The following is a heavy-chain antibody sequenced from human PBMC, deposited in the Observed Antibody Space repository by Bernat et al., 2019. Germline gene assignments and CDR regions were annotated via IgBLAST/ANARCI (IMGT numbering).Heavy chain of an antibody. CDR3: VRDVSSGWYRHWFDP. CDR2: IYYSGST. Sequence: QVQLQESGPGLVKPSQTLSLTCTVSGGSISSGGYYWSWIRQHPGKGLEWIGYIYYSGSTYYNPSLKSRVTISVDTSKNQFSLKLSSVTAADTAVYYCVRDVSSGWYRHWFDPWGQGTLVTVSS. D-gene: IGHD6-19*01. J-gene: IGHJ5*02. CDR1: GGSISSGGYY. V-gene: IGHV4-31*03.